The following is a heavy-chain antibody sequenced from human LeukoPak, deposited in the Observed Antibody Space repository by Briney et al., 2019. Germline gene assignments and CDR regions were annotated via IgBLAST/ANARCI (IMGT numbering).Heavy chain of an antibody. J-gene: IGHJ4*02. Sequence: SQTLSLTFAVSGDSVSSNSAAWNWIRQSPSRGLEGLGRTYYRTKWYNEYAVSVKSRITINADTPKNQFSLQLNSVTPEDTAVYHCAREGCSGGNCNGGFDYWGEGTLVTVSS. CDR1: GDSVSSNSAA. D-gene: IGHD2-15*01. CDR3: AREGCSGGNCNGGFDY. CDR2: TYYRTKWYN. V-gene: IGHV6-1*01.